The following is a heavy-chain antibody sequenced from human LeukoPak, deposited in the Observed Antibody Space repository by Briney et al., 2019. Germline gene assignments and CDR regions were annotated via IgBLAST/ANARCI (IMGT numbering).Heavy chain of an antibody. J-gene: IGHJ4*02. CDR2: IYYSGST. CDR1: GGSISSSSYY. D-gene: IGHD2-15*01. CDR3: ARDIPPDCSGGSCPPPFDY. Sequence: SETLSLTCTVSGGSISSSSYYWGWIRQPPEKGLEWIGSIYYSGSTYYNPSLKSRVTISVDTSKNQFSLKLSSVTAADTAVYYCARDIPPDCSGGSCPPPFDYWGQGTLVTVSS. V-gene: IGHV4-39*07.